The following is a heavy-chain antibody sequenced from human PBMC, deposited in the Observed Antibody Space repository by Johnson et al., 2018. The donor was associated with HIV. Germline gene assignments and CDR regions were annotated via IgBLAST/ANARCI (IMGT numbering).Heavy chain of an antibody. CDR1: GFTFNYYG. CDR2: ICYDGSNK. CDR3: AKGDYYDSRAAFDI. V-gene: IGHV3-33*06. J-gene: IGHJ3*02. Sequence: QVQLVESGGGVVQPGRALRLSCAASGFTFNYYGMHWVRQAPGKGLEWVAGICYDGSNKYYAYSVKGRFTISRDNSKNTLYLQMNRLRVEDTAVYYGAKGDYYDSRAAFDIWGQGTMVTVSS. D-gene: IGHD3-22*01.